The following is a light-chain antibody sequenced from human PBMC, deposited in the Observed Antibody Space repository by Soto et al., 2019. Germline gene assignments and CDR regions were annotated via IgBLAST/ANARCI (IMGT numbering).Light chain of an antibody. CDR3: QKYDSAPRT. CDR1: EGIYIY. Sequence: DAPVTQSPASLSASVGDRINITRRASEGIYIYLAWYQQKPGQPPKLLINGASSLQSGVPSRFRGSGSGTEFTLTISSLQPEDVASYYCQKYDSAPRTFGQGTKVEIK. J-gene: IGKJ1*01. V-gene: IGKV1-27*01. CDR2: GAS.